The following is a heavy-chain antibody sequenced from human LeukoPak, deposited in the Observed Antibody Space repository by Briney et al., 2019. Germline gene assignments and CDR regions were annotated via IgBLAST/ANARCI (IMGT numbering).Heavy chain of an antibody. J-gene: IGHJ4*02. Sequence: PSETLSLTCTVSGGSISNYYWTWIRQPAGKGLEWIGRIYTSGGTNYNPSLKSRVTMSVDTSTNQISLKLSSVTAADTAMYYCARAAEYSSGWYLFDFWGQGILVTVSA. V-gene: IGHV4-4*07. D-gene: IGHD6-19*01. CDR3: ARAAEYSSGWYLFDF. CDR1: GGSISNYY. CDR2: IYTSGGT.